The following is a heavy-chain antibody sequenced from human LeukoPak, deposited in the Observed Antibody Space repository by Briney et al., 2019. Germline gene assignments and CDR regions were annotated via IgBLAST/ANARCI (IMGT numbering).Heavy chain of an antibody. Sequence: PGGSLRLSRAASGFTFSSYWMHWVRQAPGKGLVWVSPINPDGTVTTYADSVKGRFTISRDNAKNTLYLQMNSLRVEDTAVYYCVRDSPSGFFDLWGRGTLVTVSS. D-gene: IGHD6-19*01. J-gene: IGHJ2*01. CDR2: INPDGTVT. CDR1: GFTFSSYW. V-gene: IGHV3-74*01. CDR3: VRDSPSGFFDL.